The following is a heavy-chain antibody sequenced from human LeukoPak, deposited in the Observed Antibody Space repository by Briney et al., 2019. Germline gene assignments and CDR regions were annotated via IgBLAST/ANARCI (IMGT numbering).Heavy chain of an antibody. CDR1: GFTFSYYT. CDR2: ITSSSSYI. J-gene: IGHJ4*02. Sequence: GRSLRISCAASGFTFSYYTMNLVRQAPGKGLQWVSVITSSSSYIYYADSVKGRFTISRDNAKDLLYLQMNSLRAEDTGVYYCARVLDSSGWYDDYWGQGTLVTVSS. CDR3: ARVLDSSGWYDDY. D-gene: IGHD6-19*01. V-gene: IGHV3-21*06.